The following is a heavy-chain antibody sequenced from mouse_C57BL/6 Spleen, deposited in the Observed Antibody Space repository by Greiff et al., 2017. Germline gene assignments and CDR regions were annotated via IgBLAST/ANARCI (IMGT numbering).Heavy chain of an antibody. V-gene: IGHV1-80*01. J-gene: IGHJ2*01. CDR1: GYAFSSYW. CDR3: AREGVSGVDD. Sequence: QVQLKQSGAELVKPGASVKISCTASGYAFSSYWMNWVKQRPGKGLEWIGQIYPGDGDTNYNGKFKGKATLTADKSSSTAYMQLSSLTSEDAAVYCCAREGVSGVDDWGQGITLTVAS. D-gene: IGHD1-3*01. CDR2: IYPGDGDT.